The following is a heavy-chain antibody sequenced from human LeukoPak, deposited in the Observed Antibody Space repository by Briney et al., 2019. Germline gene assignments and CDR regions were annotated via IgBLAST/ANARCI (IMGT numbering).Heavy chain of an antibody. J-gene: IGHJ4*02. CDR2: INRDGSER. CDR1: GFDFSSNW. CDR3: ASRERGNDNY. V-gene: IGHV3-7*01. Sequence: PGGSLRLSCAVSGFDFSSNWMAWVRQAPGRGLEWLANINRDGSERYYVDSVGGRFTTSRDNTKNSLYLDIINLRTDDTAIYYCASRERGNDNYWGQGTLVTVSS. D-gene: IGHD5-12*01.